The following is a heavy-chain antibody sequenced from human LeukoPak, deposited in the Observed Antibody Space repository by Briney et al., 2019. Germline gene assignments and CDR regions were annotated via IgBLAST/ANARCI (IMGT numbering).Heavy chain of an antibody. D-gene: IGHD3-22*01. J-gene: IGHJ5*02. CDR1: GFTVSSKY. V-gene: IGHV3-66*02. CDR2: IYSGGST. CDR3: AREWHYYDSSGYFLSWFDP. Sequence: SGGSLRLSCAASGFTVSSKYMSWVRQAPGKGLEWVSVIYSGGSTYYADSVKGRFTISRDNSKNTLYLQMNSLRAEDTAVYYCAREWHYYDSSGYFLSWFDPWGQGTLVTVSS.